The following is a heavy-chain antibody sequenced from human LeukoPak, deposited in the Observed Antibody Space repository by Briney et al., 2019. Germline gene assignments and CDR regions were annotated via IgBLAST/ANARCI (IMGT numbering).Heavy chain of an antibody. Sequence: PSETLSLTCTVSGGSISSYCWSWIRQPAGKGLEWIGRIYTSGSTNYNPSLKSRVTMSVDTSKNQFSLKLSSVTAADTAVYYCARDISRYYYGSGSKEYYFDYWGQGTLVTVSS. CDR2: IYTSGST. D-gene: IGHD3-10*01. CDR1: GGSISSYC. J-gene: IGHJ4*02. CDR3: ARDISRYYYGSGSKEYYFDY. V-gene: IGHV4-4*07.